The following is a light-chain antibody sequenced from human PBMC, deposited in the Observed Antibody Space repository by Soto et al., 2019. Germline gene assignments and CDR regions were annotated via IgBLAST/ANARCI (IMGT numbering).Light chain of an antibody. V-gene: IGKV3-20*01. CDR1: QSVTSSY. Sequence: EIVWTQSPGTLSLSPGERATLSCRASQSVTSSYLAWYQQKPGQAPRLLIYGASSRATGIPDRFSGSGSGTDFTLSISRLEPEDFAVYYCQQYGSSPPWTFGQGTKVEIK. CDR2: GAS. CDR3: QQYGSSPPWT. J-gene: IGKJ1*01.